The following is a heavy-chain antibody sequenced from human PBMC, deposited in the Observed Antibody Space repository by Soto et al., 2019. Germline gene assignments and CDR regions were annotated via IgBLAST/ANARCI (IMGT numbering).Heavy chain of an antibody. CDR2: VSGYNGDT. V-gene: IGHV1-18*01. J-gene: IGHJ4*02. D-gene: IGHD4-17*01. CDR1: GYTFTSYG. CDR3: GRVKYGEFDAY. Sequence: QIQVVQSGDEVKQLGASVTVSCKASGYTFTSYGINWVRKAPGHGLEWVGWVSGYNGDTYYAQKFQDRVTMTKDGGTTTAYLELRSLRSDDSAVYYCGRVKYGEFDAYWGQGTRVSV.